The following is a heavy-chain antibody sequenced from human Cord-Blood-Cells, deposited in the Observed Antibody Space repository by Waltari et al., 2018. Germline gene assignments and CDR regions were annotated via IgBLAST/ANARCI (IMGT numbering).Heavy chain of an antibody. CDR2: IYSGGST. J-gene: IGHJ4*02. D-gene: IGHD6-19*01. CDR1: GFPVSSNY. Sequence: EVQLVESGGGLIQPGGSLRLSCAASGFPVSSNYMSWVGQAPGKGLEWVSVIYSGGSTYYADSVKGRFTISRDNSENTLYLQMNSLRAEDTAVYYCAGARVSSGWIDYWGQGTLVTVSS. CDR3: AGARVSSGWIDY. V-gene: IGHV3-53*01.